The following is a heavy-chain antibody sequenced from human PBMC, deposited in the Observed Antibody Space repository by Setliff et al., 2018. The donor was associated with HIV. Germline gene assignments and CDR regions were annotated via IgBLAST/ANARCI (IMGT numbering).Heavy chain of an antibody. Sequence: GASVKVSCKASGGTFKNLAISGVRQAPGQGLEWMEGVIPSFATANYAQKFQGRITITADELTSTVYMDLNSLKSEESAVYYCANPHDGGAFDVWGQGTAVTVSS. V-gene: IGHV1-69*13. CDR1: GGTFKNLA. D-gene: IGHD1-1*01. J-gene: IGHJ3*01. CDR3: ANPHDGGAFDV. CDR2: VIPSFATA.